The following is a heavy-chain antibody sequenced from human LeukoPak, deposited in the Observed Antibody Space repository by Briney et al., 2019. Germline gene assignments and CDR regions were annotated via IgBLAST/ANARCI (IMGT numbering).Heavy chain of an antibody. CDR1: GYSISSSNW. D-gene: IGHD1/OR15-1a*01. V-gene: IGHV4-38-2*01. CDR3: ARVKQVLFDY. CDR2: IYYSGST. Sequence: SETLSLTCAVSGYSISSSNWWGWIRQPPGKGLEWIGSIYYSGSTYYNPSLKSRVTISVDTSKNQFSLKLSSVTAADTAVYYCARVKQVLFDYWGQGTLVTVSS. J-gene: IGHJ4*02.